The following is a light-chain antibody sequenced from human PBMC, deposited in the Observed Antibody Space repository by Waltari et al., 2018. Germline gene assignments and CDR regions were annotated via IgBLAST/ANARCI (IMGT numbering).Light chain of an antibody. Sequence: DIQMTQSPSTLSAAVGDRVTITFRASQSISSWLAWFQQQPGKPPKVLIYKAATLESGVPSRFSGSGSGTEFTLTISSLQPDDFATYYCQHYNSFPYTFGQGTKLEIK. CDR2: KAA. V-gene: IGKV1-5*03. J-gene: IGKJ2*01. CDR1: QSISSW. CDR3: QHYNSFPYT.